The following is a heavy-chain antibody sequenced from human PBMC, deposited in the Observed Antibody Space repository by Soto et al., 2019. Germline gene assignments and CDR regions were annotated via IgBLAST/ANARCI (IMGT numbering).Heavy chain of an antibody. CDR3: ARVTRGIAVAGTRHFDY. CDR1: GYTFTSYG. D-gene: IGHD6-19*01. J-gene: IGHJ4*02. CDR2: ISAYNGNT. V-gene: IGHV1-18*04. Sequence: EASVKVSCKASGYTFTSYGISWVRQAPGQGLEWMGWISAYNGNTNYAQKLQGRVTMTTDTSTSTAYMELRSLRSDDTAVYYCARVTRGIAVAGTRHFDYWGQGTLVTVSS.